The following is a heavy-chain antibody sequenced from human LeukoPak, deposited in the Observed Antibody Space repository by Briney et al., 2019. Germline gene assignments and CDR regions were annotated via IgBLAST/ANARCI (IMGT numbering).Heavy chain of an antibody. V-gene: IGHV1-24*01. J-gene: IGHJ4*02. CDR3: ATFPVATMEVLFDY. Sequence: ASVKVSCKVSGYTLTELSMHWVRQVPGKGLEWMGGFDPEDGETIYAQKFQGRVTMTEDTSTDTAYMELSSLRSEDTAVYYCATFPVATMEVLFDYWGQGTLVTVSS. D-gene: IGHD5-12*01. CDR2: FDPEDGET. CDR1: GYTLTELS.